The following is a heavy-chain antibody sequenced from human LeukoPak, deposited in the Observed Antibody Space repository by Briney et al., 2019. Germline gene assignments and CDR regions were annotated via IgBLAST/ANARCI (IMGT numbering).Heavy chain of an antibody. CDR2: INADGSRT. CDR1: GFTFSSYW. Sequence: GGSLRLSCAASGFTFSSYWMSWVRQAPGKGLVWVSRINADGSRTNYADSVKGRFTISRDNAKNTLYLQMNSLRADDTAVYYCARGSVTKGYVYYMDVWGKGTTVSVSS. V-gene: IGHV3-74*01. CDR3: ARGSVTKGYVYYMDV. J-gene: IGHJ6*03. D-gene: IGHD4-17*01.